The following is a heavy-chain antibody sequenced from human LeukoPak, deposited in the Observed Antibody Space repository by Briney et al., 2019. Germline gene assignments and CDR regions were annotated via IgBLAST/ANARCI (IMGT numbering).Heavy chain of an antibody. CDR2: ISWNSGSI. CDR1: GFTFDDYA. CDR3: AKRIGVTEPLYFDY. D-gene: IGHD2-8*01. Sequence: GGSLRLSCAASGFTFDDYAMHWVRQAPGKGLEWVSGISWNSGSIGYADSVKGRFTISRDNAKNTLYLQMNSLRAEDTAVYYCAKRIGVTEPLYFDYWGQGTLVTVSS. V-gene: IGHV3-9*01. J-gene: IGHJ4*02.